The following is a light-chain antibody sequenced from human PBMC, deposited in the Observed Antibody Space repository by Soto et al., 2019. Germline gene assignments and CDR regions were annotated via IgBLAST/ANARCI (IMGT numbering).Light chain of an antibody. CDR3: SSYTTSSTQV. J-gene: IGLJ3*02. CDR1: SSDVGYYNY. V-gene: IGLV2-14*01. Sequence: QSALTQPASVSGSPGQSITISCTGTSSDVGYYNYVSWYQHHPGKVPKLMIYEVSNRPSGVSNRFSGSKSGNTASLNISGLQAEDEADYYCSSYTTSSTQVFGGGTKLTVL. CDR2: EVS.